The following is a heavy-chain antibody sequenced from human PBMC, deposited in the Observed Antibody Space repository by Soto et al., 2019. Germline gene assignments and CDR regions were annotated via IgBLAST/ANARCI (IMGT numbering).Heavy chain of an antibody. Sequence: GGSLRLSCAASGITFSDHYMDWVRQAPGKGLEWVGRTRNKAYSYTTEYAASVKGRFTISRDDSKNSLYLQMNSLKTEDTAVYYCTRVSGSYHFDYWGLGTLVTVSS. CDR3: TRVSGSYHFDY. D-gene: IGHD1-26*01. CDR2: TRNKAYSYTT. V-gene: IGHV3-72*01. CDR1: GITFSDHY. J-gene: IGHJ4*02.